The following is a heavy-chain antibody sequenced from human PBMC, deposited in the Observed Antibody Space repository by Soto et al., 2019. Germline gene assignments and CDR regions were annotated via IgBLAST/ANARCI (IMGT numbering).Heavy chain of an antibody. CDR3: ARGGPERWLQPYDAFDI. CDR1: GYTFTGYY. V-gene: IGHV1-2*02. Sequence: ASVKVSCKASGYTFTGYYMHCVRQAPGQVLEWMGWINPNSGGTNYAQKFQGRVTMTRDTSISTAYMELSRLRSDDTAVYYCARGGPERWLQPYDAFDIWGQGTMVTVSS. J-gene: IGHJ3*02. CDR2: INPNSGGT. D-gene: IGHD5-12*01.